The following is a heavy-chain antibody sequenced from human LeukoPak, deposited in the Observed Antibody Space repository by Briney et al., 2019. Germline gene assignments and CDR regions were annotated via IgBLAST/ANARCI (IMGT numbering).Heavy chain of an antibody. V-gene: IGHV3-23*01. CDR2: ISGRDTNT. D-gene: IGHD4-17*01. Sequence: SGGSLRLSCAASGFTFSSWVRQAPGKGLEWVSAISGRDTNTYYADSVEGRFTISRDNSKSTLYLQMNSLRAEDTAVYYCAKRSDYGNDGNYFDSWGQGTPVTVSS. J-gene: IGHJ4*02. CDR3: AKRSDYGNDGNYFDS. CDR1: GFTFSS.